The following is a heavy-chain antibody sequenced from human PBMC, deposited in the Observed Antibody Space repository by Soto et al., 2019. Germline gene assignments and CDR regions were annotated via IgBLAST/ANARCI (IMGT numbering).Heavy chain of an antibody. CDR3: AAAHFILSGARYYYYRHI. Sequence: QMQLVQSGPEVKKPGTSVKVSCKASGFTFTSSAMHWVRQARGQRLEWIGWIVVGSGNTNYAQKFQERVTITRDMSTSTAHMELSSLRSEDTAVYYCAAAHFILSGARYYYYRHIWGKGTTVTVSS. D-gene: IGHD3-9*01. J-gene: IGHJ6*03. V-gene: IGHV1-58*02. CDR2: IVVGSGNT. CDR1: GFTFTSSA.